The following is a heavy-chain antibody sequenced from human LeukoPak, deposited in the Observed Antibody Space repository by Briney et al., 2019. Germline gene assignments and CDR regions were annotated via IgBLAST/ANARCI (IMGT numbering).Heavy chain of an antibody. CDR3: ARGTKYDSSGYYNKRRDYYYYGMDV. CDR2: INHSGST. CDR1: GGSFSGYY. J-gene: IGHJ6*02. Sequence: SETLSLTCAVHGGSFSGYYWSWIRQPPGKGLEWIGEINHSGSTNYNPSLKSRVTISVDTSKNQFSLKLSSVTAADTAVYYCARGTKYDSSGYYNKRRDYYYYGMDVWGQGTTVTVSS. V-gene: IGHV4-34*01. D-gene: IGHD3-22*01.